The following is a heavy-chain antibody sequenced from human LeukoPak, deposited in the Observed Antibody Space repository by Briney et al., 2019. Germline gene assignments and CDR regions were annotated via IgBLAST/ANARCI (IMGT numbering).Heavy chain of an antibody. CDR2: IRSSTTGYI. Sequence: GGSLRLSCAASGFTVSSNYMSWVRQAPGKGLEWVSSIRSSTTGYIYYADSVKGRFTISRDNAKNSLYLQMNSLRAEDTAVYYCARYCSGGSCNHYYYYGMDVWGQGTTVTVSS. CDR3: ARYCSGGSCNHYYYYGMDV. D-gene: IGHD2-15*01. J-gene: IGHJ6*02. CDR1: GFTVSSNY. V-gene: IGHV3-21*01.